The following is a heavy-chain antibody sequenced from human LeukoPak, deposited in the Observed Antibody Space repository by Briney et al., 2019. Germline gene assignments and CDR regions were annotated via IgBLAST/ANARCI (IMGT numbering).Heavy chain of an antibody. D-gene: IGHD5-18*01. CDR2: IYTSGTT. V-gene: IGHV4-61*09. CDR3: ASSDTAMVTIWFDP. CDR1: DDPINSGVYY. Sequence: MTSETLSLTCTVSDDPINSGVYYWNWIRQPAGKGLEWIGHIYTSGTTTNSNPFLKSRVTISVDTSKNQFSLKLSSVTAADTAVYYCASSDTAMVTIWFDPWGQGTLVTVSS. J-gene: IGHJ5*02.